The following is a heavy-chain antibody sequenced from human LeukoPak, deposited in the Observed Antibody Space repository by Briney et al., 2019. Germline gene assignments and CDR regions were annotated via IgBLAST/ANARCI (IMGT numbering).Heavy chain of an antibody. D-gene: IGHD6-13*01. Sequence: ASVKVSCKASGYTFTSYGISWVRQAPGQGLEWMGWISAYNGNTSYAQKLQGRVTMTTDTSTSTAYMELRSLRSDDTAVYYCARTGYSSSWLPYYYYYYMDVWGKGTTVTVSS. CDR2: ISAYNGNT. CDR1: GYTFTSYG. J-gene: IGHJ6*03. CDR3: ARTGYSSSWLPYYYYYYMDV. V-gene: IGHV1-18*01.